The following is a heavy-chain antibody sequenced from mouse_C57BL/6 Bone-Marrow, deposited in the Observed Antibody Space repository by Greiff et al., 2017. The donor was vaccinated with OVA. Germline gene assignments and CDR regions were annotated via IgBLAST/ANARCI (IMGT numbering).Heavy chain of an antibody. CDR3: ARLDAMDY. CDR1: GFTFSDFY. CDR2: ISNGGGST. J-gene: IGHJ4*01. V-gene: IGHV5-12*01. Sequence: VQLKESGGGLVQPGGSLKLSCAASGFTFSDFYMYWIRQTPEKRLEWVAYISNGGGSTNYPDTVKGRFTISRDNAKNTLYLQMSRLKSEDTAIYYCARLDAMDYWGQGTSVTVSS.